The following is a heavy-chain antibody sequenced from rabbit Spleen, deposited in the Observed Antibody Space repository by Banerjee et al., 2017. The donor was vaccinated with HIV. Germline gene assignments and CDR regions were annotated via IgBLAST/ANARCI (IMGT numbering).Heavy chain of an antibody. J-gene: IGHJ4*01. V-gene: IGHV1S45*01. CDR3: ARETSSGWGIVSFYFSL. CDR1: GFSFSYRQV. CDR2: IYTSSGNT. D-gene: IGHD4-1*01. Sequence: QQQLEESGGGLVQPEGSLTLTCKASGFSFSYRQVMCWVRQAPGKGLEWIGCIYTSSGNTYYASWAKGRFTISKTSSTTVTLQMTSLTAADTATYFCARETSSGWGIVSFYFSLWGPGTLVTVS.